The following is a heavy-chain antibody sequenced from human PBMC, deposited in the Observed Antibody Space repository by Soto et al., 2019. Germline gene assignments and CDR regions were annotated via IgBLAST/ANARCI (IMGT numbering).Heavy chain of an antibody. J-gene: IGHJ6*02. D-gene: IGHD3-10*01. CDR2: IKSDGSST. Sequence: GGSLRLSCAASGFTSSNYWMHWVRQAPGKGLVWVSRIKSDGSSTSYADSVKGRFTISRDNAKNTLDLQMHGLRAEDMAVYYCARSVRSGSFPYYYYAMDGWGQGNTVTVSS. V-gene: IGHV3-74*01. CDR1: GFTSSNYW. CDR3: ARSVRSGSFPYYYYAMDG.